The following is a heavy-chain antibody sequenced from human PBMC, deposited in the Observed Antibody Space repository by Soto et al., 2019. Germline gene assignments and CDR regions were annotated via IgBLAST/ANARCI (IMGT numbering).Heavy chain of an antibody. CDR3: AKAYFVWSSEQPYYFDY. V-gene: IGHV4-4*02. CDR2: IFHSGST. Sequence: SETLSLTCAVSGGAISSGNWWSWVRQPPGKGLEWIGEIFHSGSTNYNPSLKSRVTISVDKSKNQFSLELNSLRAEDTAVYYCAKAYFVWSSEQPYYFDYWGQGTLVTVSS. CDR1: GGAISSGNW. D-gene: IGHD3-16*01. J-gene: IGHJ4*02.